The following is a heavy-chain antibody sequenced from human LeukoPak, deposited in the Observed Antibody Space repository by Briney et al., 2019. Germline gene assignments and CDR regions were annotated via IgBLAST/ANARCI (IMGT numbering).Heavy chain of an antibody. CDR2: ISGGST. J-gene: IGHJ6*03. CDR1: GFTVSSNE. D-gene: IGHD4-23*01. CDR3: ARHVIDYGGKDYYYMDV. V-gene: IGHV3-38*03. Sequence: PGGSLRLSCAASGFTVSSNEMSWVRQAPGKGLEWVSSISGGSTYYADSVKGRFTISRDNSKNTLYLQMNSLRAEDTAVYYCARHVIDYGGKDYYYMDVWGKGTTVTVSS.